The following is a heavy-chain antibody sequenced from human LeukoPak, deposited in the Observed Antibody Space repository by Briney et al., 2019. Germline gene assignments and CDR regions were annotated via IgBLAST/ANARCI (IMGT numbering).Heavy chain of an antibody. CDR3: ASFRLRRGGY. CDR2: INHSGST. D-gene: IGHD3-10*01. V-gene: IGHV4-34*01. Sequence: SETLSLTCHVSDYSISSSYWSWIRQPPGKGLEWIGEINHSGSTNYNPSLKSRVTISVDTSKNQFSLKLSSVTAADTAVYYCASFRLRRGGYWGQGTLVTVSS. J-gene: IGHJ4*02. CDR1: DYSISSSY.